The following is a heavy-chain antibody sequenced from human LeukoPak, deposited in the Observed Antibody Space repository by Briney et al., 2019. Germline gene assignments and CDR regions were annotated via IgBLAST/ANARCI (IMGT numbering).Heavy chain of an antibody. J-gene: IGHJ4*02. V-gene: IGHV3-23*01. CDR2: ISGSGHST. Sequence: GGSLRLSCAASGFTFSSHAMNWVRQAPGKGLEWVSLISGSGHSTYYAASMKGRFTISRDNSKNTLYLQMNSLRAEDTAVYYCARTQPDSAYEAFDYWGQGTLVAVSS. D-gene: IGHD5-12*01. CDR1: GFTFSSHA. CDR3: ARTQPDSAYEAFDY.